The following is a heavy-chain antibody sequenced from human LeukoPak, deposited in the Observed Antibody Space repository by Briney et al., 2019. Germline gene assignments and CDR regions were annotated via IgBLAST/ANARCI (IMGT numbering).Heavy chain of an antibody. V-gene: IGHV3-21*01. CDR2: ISSSSSYK. J-gene: IGHJ4*02. D-gene: IGHD3-10*01. CDR1: GFTFSSYC. Sequence: PGGSLRLSCAASGFTFSSYCRNWVRQAPGKGLEWVSSISSSSSYKYYADSVKGRSTIHRDSANNSLYLQVNSLRAGDTAVYYCARDRPDPGGAFDYRGRGTRVSVPS. CDR3: ARDRPDPGGAFDY.